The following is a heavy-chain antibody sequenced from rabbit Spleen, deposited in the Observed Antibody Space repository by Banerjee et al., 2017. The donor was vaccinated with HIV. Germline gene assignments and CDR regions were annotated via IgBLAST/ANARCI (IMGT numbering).Heavy chain of an antibody. CDR2: IWTGDGST. D-gene: IGHD2-1*01. Sequence: QSLEESGGGLVKPGASLTLSCKASGFSFSSGYDISWVRQAPGKGLEWIGCIWTGDGSTWYASWAKGRFTISKTSSTTVTLQMTSLTAADTATYFCARWRYHDYGDSKLWGPGTLVTVS. V-gene: IGHV1S40*01. CDR1: GFSFSSGYD. CDR3: ARWRYHDYGDSKL. J-gene: IGHJ4*01.